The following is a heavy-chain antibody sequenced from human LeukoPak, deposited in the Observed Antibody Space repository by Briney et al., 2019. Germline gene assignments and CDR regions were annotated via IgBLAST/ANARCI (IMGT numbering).Heavy chain of an antibody. Sequence: SETLSLTCAVYGGSFSGYSWRWIRQPPGKGLEWIGYIYYSGSTNYNPSLKSRVTISVDTSKNQFSLKLSSVTAADTAVYYCARVRYFDWSDYYGMDVWGQGTTVTVSS. V-gene: IGHV4-59*01. J-gene: IGHJ6*02. CDR2: IYYSGST. CDR1: GGSFSGYS. CDR3: ARVRYFDWSDYYGMDV. D-gene: IGHD3-9*01.